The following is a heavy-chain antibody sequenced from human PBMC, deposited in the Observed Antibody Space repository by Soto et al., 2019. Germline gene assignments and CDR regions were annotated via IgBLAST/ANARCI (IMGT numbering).Heavy chain of an antibody. V-gene: IGHV1-69*08. CDR2: IIPILGIA. CDR3: ARDQVSYYDILTGYYYYYYMDV. CDR1: GGTFSSYT. D-gene: IGHD3-9*01. J-gene: IGHJ6*03. Sequence: QVQLVQSGAEVKKPGSPVKVSCKASGGTFSSYTISWVRQAPGQGLEWMGRIIPILGIANYAQKFQGRVTITADKSTSTAYMELSSLRSEDTAVYYCARDQVSYYDILTGYYYYYYMDVWGKGTTVTVSS.